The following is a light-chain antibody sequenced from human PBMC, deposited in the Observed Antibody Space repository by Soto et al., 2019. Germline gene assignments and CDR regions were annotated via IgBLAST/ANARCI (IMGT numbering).Light chain of an antibody. Sequence: HSALTQPASVSGSPGQSITISCTGTSSDVGYDNYVSWFQQHPGKAPKLMIYEVSRRPSGVSNRFSGSKSANTASLTISGLQAEDEADYYCTSHTASSTWVFGGGTKLTVL. CDR2: EVS. V-gene: IGLV2-14*01. CDR3: TSHTASSTWV. J-gene: IGLJ3*02. CDR1: SSDVGYDNY.